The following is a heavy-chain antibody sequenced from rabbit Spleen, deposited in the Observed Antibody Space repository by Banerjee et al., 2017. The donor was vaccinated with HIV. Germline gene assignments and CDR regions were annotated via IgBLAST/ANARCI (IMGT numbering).Heavy chain of an antibody. CDR2: IDTGSSGFT. V-gene: IGHV1S40*01. J-gene: IGHJ4*01. Sequence: QSLEESGGDLVKPGASLTLTCIASGVSFSGSSYMCWVRQAPGKGLEWIACIDTGSSGFTYFATWAKGRFTCSKTSSTTVTLQMTRLTAADTATYFCARDGSGGSYFALWGQGTLVTVS. D-gene: IGHD8-1*01. CDR3: ARDGSGGSYFAL. CDR1: GVSFSGSSY.